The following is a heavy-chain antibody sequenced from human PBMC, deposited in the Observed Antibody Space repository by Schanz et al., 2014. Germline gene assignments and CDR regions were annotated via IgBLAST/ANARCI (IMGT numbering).Heavy chain of an antibody. CDR1: GGTFSSYT. CDR3: ARDGVDAAAGGNY. Sequence: QVQLVQSEAEVKKPGSSVKVSCKASGGTFSSYTISWVRQAPGQGLEWMGIITPSGGSTNYAQKFQGRVTMTRDTSTSTVYMELSSLRSEDTAVYYCARDGVDAAAGGNYWGQGTLVTVSS. D-gene: IGHD6-13*01. V-gene: IGHV1-46*03. CDR2: ITPSGGST. J-gene: IGHJ4*02.